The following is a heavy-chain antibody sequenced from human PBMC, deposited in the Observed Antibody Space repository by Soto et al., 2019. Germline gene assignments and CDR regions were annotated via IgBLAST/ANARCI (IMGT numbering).Heavy chain of an antibody. D-gene: IGHD6-25*01. CDR3: ARWDSDSSPLRSGYFDY. V-gene: IGHV1-69*13. CDR1: GGTFSSYA. J-gene: IGHJ4*02. CDR2: IIPIFGTA. Sequence: AASVKVSCKASGGTFSSYAISWVRQAPGQGLEWMGGIIPIFGTADYAQKFQGRVTITADESTSTAYMGLSSLRSEDTAVYYCARWDSDSSPLRSGYFDYWGQGTLVTVSS.